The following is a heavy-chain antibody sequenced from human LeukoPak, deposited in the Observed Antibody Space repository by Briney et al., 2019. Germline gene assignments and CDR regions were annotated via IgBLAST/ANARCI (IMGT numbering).Heavy chain of an antibody. V-gene: IGHV3-74*01. D-gene: IGHD5-12*01. CDR1: GFTFSSYW. Sequence: GGLRLSCAASGFTFSSYWMHWVRQAPGKGLVWVSGINSDGSSTSYADSVKGRFTISRDNAKNTLYLQMSSLRDEDTAVYYCARASSGYDWGQGTLVTVSS. CDR2: INSDGSST. CDR3: ARASSGYD. J-gene: IGHJ4*02.